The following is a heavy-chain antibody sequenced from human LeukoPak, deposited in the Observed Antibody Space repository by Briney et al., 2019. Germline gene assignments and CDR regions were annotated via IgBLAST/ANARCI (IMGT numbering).Heavy chain of an antibody. Sequence: GASVKVSCKASGYTFTSYAMHWVRQPPGQRFEGMAGLNAGNGNTKYSQKFQGRVTITRDTSASTAYMELSSLRSEDTAVYYCARVRLLWFGELLSFDPWGQGTLVTVSS. CDR3: ARVRLLWFGELLSFDP. V-gene: IGHV1-3*01. CDR2: LNAGNGNT. D-gene: IGHD3-10*01. CDR1: GYTFTSYA. J-gene: IGHJ5*02.